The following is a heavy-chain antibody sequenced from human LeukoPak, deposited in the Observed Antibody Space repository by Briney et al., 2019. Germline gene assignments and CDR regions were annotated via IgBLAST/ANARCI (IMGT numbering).Heavy chain of an antibody. CDR3: AGSLGYCTSNVCYLKY. Sequence: ASVKVSCKASGYTFTGYYMHWVRQAPGQGLEWMGWINPNSGGTNYAQKFQGRVTMTRDTTISTAYMELSRLRSDDTAVYYCAGSLGYCTSNVCYLKYWGQGTLVTVSS. CDR1: GYTFTGYY. J-gene: IGHJ4*02. V-gene: IGHV1-2*02. D-gene: IGHD2-8*01. CDR2: INPNSGGT.